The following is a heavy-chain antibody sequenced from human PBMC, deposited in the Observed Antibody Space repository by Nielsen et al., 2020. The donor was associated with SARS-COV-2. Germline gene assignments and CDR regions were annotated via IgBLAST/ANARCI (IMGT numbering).Heavy chain of an antibody. CDR2: IVVGSGNT. CDR1: GFTFTSSA. J-gene: IGHJ4*02. D-gene: IGHD3-10*01. V-gene: IGHV1-58*01. CDR3: AAVAGFGESPLNY. Sequence: SVKVSCKASGFTFTSSAVQWVRQACGQRLEWIGWIVVGSGNTNYAQKFQERVTITRDMSTSTAYMELSSLRSEDTAVYYCAAVAGFGESPLNYWGQGTLVTVSS.